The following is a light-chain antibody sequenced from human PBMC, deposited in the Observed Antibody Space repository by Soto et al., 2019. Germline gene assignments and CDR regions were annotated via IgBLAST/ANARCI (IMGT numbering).Light chain of an antibody. Sequence: QAVVTQPPSASGTPGQRVTISCSGSSSNIGSHFVYWYQHLPGTAPKLLIYRNNQRPSGVPDRFSGSKSGTSASLAISGLRSEDEADYYCATWDDSLSGSVFFGGGTKVTVL. J-gene: IGLJ2*01. V-gene: IGLV1-47*01. CDR2: RNN. CDR1: SSNIGSHF. CDR3: ATWDDSLSGSVF.